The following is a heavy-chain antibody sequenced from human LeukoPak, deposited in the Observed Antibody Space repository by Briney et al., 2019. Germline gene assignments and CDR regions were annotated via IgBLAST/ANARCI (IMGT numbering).Heavy chain of an antibody. D-gene: IGHD3-22*01. CDR1: VRSISTYY. CDR3: ARHESSGYSYFDH. CDR2: IYYSGCT. V-gene: IGHV4-59*08. J-gene: IGHJ1*01. Sequence: SDTLSLTCTLSVRSISTYYEIWLRQPPGKGVEGVGYIYYSGCTNYNPSLKSRVTQSVNTSKNQSSLKLSSVTAPGTARLFFARHESSGYSYFDHWGQGTLVTVSS.